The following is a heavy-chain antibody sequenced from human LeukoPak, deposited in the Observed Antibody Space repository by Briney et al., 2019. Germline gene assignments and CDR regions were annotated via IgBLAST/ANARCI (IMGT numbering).Heavy chain of an antibody. CDR2: ITGSGGST. CDR3: AKWGDYDVLTGYYDPDY. D-gene: IGHD3-9*01. J-gene: IGHJ4*02. CDR1: GFTFSNYA. V-gene: IGHV3-23*01. Sequence: PGASLRLSCAASGFTFSNYAMSWVRQAPGTGLEWVSAITGSGGSTYYADSVKGRFTISRDNSKNTLYLQMNSLRAEDTAVYYCAKWGDYDVLTGYYDPDYWGQGTLVTVSS.